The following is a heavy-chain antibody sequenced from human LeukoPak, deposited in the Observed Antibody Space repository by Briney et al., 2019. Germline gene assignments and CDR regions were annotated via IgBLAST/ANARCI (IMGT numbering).Heavy chain of an antibody. Sequence: GGSLRLSCAASGFTVSSNYMNWVRQAPGKGLEWVSLIYSTGDSYYADSVKGRFTISRDNSKNTLYLQMNSLRAEDTAVYYCAKYRSPVLYCSGGSCYGYGMDVWGQGTTVTVSS. CDR3: AKYRSPVLYCSGGSCYGYGMDV. CDR1: GFTVSSNY. V-gene: IGHV3-53*01. CDR2: IYSTGDS. J-gene: IGHJ6*02. D-gene: IGHD2-15*01.